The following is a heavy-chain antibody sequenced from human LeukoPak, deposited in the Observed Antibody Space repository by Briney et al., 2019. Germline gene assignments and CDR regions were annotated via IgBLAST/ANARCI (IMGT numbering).Heavy chain of an antibody. CDR3: ARSLGGDSYYFDY. CDR1: GGSISSSSYC. CDR2: IYYSGST. V-gene: IGHV4-39*07. Sequence: SETLSLTCTVSGGSISSSSYCWGWIRQPPGKGLEWIGSIYYSGSTYYNPSLKSRVTISVDTSKNQFSLKLSSVTAADTAVYYCARSLGGDSYYFDYWGQGTLVTVSS. D-gene: IGHD2-21*02. J-gene: IGHJ4*02.